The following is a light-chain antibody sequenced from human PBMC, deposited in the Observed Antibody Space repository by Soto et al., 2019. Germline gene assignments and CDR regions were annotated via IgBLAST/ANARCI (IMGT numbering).Light chain of an antibody. Sequence: QSALTQPASVSGSPGQSITISCTGTSGDLGSYNRVSWYQQHPGKAPKLIIYEVTDRPSGVSNRFSGSKSGNTASLTISGLQAEDEDEYYCSSYTNINTRACVFGTGTKVTVL. V-gene: IGLV2-14*01. J-gene: IGLJ1*01. CDR3: SSYTNINTRACV. CDR1: SGDLGSYNR. CDR2: EVT.